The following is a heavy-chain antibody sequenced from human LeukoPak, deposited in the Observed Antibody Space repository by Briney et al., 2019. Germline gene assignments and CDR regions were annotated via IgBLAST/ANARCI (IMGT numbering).Heavy chain of an antibody. J-gene: IGHJ3*02. V-gene: IGHV1-46*01. CDR1: GYTFISYH. Sequence: ASVKVSCKASGYTFISYHMHWVRQAPRQGLEWMGIINPGGGSTSYAQKFQGRVTMTRDTSTSTVYMELSSLRSEDTAVYYCARASYYGSGSYYNRDAFHIWGQGTMVTVSS. CDR2: INPGGGST. CDR3: ARASYYGSGSYYNRDAFHI. D-gene: IGHD3-10*01.